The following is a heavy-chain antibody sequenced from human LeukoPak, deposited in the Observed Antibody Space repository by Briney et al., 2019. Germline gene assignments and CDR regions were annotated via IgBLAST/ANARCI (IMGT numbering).Heavy chain of an antibody. Sequence: PGGSLRLSCAASGFTVSSNYMSWVRQAPGKGLEWVSVIYSGGSTYYADSVKGRFTISRDNSKNTLYLQMNSLRAEDTAVYYCAKERTPKEYSSGYWGQGTLVTVSS. V-gene: IGHV3-66*01. CDR2: IYSGGST. CDR1: GFTVSSNY. CDR3: AKERTPKEYSSGY. J-gene: IGHJ4*02. D-gene: IGHD6-19*01.